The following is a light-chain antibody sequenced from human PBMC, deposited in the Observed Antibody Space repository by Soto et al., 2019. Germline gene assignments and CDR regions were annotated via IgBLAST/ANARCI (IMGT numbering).Light chain of an antibody. CDR1: QSVSTF. J-gene: IGKJ5*01. CDR3: QQRGDWPPIT. V-gene: IGKV3-11*01. CDR2: NAS. Sequence: EIELTQSPATLSLSPGERAILSCRASQSVSTFLAWFQQKPGQPPRLLIYNASNRTTGIPARFSGSGSGTDFTLTISSLEPEDFAVYYCQQRGDWPPITFGQGTRLEI.